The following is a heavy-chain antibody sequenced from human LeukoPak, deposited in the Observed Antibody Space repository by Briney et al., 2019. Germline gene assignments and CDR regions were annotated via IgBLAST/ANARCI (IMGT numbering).Heavy chain of an antibody. CDR1: GYSFSNYW. V-gene: IGHV5-51*07. CDR2: IYPAESEI. Sequence: KRGASLQISCKGSGYSFSNYWIAWVHQMPGKGLEWMGIIYPAESEIRYSPSFEGQVTMSADKSISTAYLQWTSLKASDTAMYYCARRNSGSRFDYWGQGSLVTVSS. J-gene: IGHJ4*02. CDR3: ARRNSGSRFDY. D-gene: IGHD1-26*01.